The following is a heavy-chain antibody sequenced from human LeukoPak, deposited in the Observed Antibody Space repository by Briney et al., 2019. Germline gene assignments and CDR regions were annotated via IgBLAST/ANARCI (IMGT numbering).Heavy chain of an antibody. V-gene: IGHV1-69*04. Sequence: SVKVSCKASGGTLCIYAIRWVRQAPGQGLEWMGRIIPIPGIASYAQKFQSRVTITADKSTSTAYMELSSLRSEDTAVYYCARDRAGPCFDPWGQGTLVTVSS. CDR2: IIPIPGIA. D-gene: IGHD6-25*01. J-gene: IGHJ5*02. CDR1: GGTLCIYA. CDR3: ARDRAGPCFDP.